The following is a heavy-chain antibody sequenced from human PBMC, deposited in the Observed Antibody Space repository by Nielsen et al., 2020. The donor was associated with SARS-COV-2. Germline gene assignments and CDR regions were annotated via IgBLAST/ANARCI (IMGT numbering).Heavy chain of an antibody. D-gene: IGHD6-6*01. J-gene: IGHJ4*02. V-gene: IGHV1-69*13. CDR2: IISIFGTA. CDR1: GGTFSSYA. CDR3: ARTPYSSSGRYDY. Sequence: SVKVSCKASGGTFSSYAISWVRQAPGQGLEWMGGIISIFGTANYAQKFQGRVTITADESTSTAYMELSSLRSEDTAVYYCARTPYSSSGRYDYWGQGTLVTVSS.